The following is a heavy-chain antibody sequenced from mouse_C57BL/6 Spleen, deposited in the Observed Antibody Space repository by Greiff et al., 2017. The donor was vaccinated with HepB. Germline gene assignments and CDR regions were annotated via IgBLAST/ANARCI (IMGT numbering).Heavy chain of an antibody. V-gene: IGHV1-82*01. D-gene: IGHD3-2*02. CDR2: IYPGDGDT. CDR1: GYAFSSSW. CDR3: ARSSAQATSPFDY. J-gene: IGHJ2*01. Sequence: QVQLKQSGPELVKPGASVKISCKASGYAFSSSWMNWVKQRPGKGLEWIGRIYPGDGDTNYNGKFKGKATLTADKSSSTAYMQLSSLTSEDSAVYFCARSSAQATSPFDYWGQGTTLTVSS.